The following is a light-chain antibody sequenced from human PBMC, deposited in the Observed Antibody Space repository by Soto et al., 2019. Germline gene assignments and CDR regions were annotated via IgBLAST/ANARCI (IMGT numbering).Light chain of an antibody. J-gene: IGKJ4*01. CDR2: GAS. CDR1: QSIGRNF. V-gene: IGKV3-20*01. CDR3: QQYASSPLT. Sequence: EIVLTQSPGTLPLSTGERATLSCRASQSIGRNFLAWYQQKPGQAPRLLIHGASSRATGIPDRFSGSASGTDFILTISRLEPEDFAVYYCQQYASSPLTFGGGTRVEIK.